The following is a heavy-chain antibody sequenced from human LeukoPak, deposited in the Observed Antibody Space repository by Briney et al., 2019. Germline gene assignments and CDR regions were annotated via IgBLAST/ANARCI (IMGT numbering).Heavy chain of an antibody. CDR2: ISYDGSNK. D-gene: IGHD1/OR15-1a*01. Sequence: GGSLRLSCAASGFTFSSYGMHWVRQAPGKGLEWVAVISYDGSNKYYADSVKGRFTISRDNSKNTLYLHMNSLRAEDTAVYYCAKDGSGNNLDYWGQGTLVTVSS. CDR1: GFTFSSYG. CDR3: AKDGSGNNLDY. J-gene: IGHJ4*02. V-gene: IGHV3-30*18.